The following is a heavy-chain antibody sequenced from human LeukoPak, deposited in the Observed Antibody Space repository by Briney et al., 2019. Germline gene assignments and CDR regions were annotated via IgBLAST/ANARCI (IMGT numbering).Heavy chain of an antibody. J-gene: IGHJ4*02. CDR3: ARELAARRYFDD. CDR1: GFTVSSNY. CDR2: IYSGGST. D-gene: IGHD6-6*01. Sequence: GGSLRLSCAASGFTVSSNYMSWVRQAPGKGLEWVSVIYSGGSTYYADSVKGRFTISRDNSKNTLYLQMNSLRAEDTAVYYCARELAARRYFDDWGQGTLVTVSS. V-gene: IGHV3-53*01.